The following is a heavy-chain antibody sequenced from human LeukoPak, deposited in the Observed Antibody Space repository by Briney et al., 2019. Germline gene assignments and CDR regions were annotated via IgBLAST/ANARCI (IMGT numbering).Heavy chain of an antibody. CDR1: GYTFTSYG. CDR2: ISGYNGNT. Sequence: ASVKVSCKASGYTFTSYGFSWVRQAPGQGLEWMGWISGYNGNTNYAQKLQGRVTMTSDTSTTTAYMELRSLRSDDTAVHYCARDPNSYEASFDYWGQGTLVTVSS. CDR3: ARDPNSYEASFDY. V-gene: IGHV1-18*01. D-gene: IGHD3-22*01. J-gene: IGHJ4*02.